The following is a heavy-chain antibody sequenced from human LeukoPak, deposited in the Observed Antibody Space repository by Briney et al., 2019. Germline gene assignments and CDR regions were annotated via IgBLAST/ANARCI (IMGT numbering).Heavy chain of an antibody. V-gene: IGHV3-23*01. J-gene: IGHJ4*02. CDR1: GFTFSSYA. CDR3: ATCRADWLLGLYYFDY. CDR2: ISGSGGST. Sequence: PGGSLRLSCAASGFTFSSYAMSMVRQAPGKGLEWVSAISGSGGSTYYADSVKGRFTISRDNSKNTLYLQMNSLRAEDTAVYYCATCRADWLLGLYYFDYWGQGTLVTVSS. D-gene: IGHD3-9*01.